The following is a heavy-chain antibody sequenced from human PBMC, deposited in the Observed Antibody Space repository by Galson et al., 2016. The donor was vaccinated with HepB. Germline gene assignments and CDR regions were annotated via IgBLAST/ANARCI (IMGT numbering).Heavy chain of an antibody. D-gene: IGHD6-6*01. CDR1: GFAFSSYE. V-gene: IGHV3-48*03. J-gene: IGHJ4*02. Sequence: SLRLSCAASGFAFSSYEMNWVRQAPGKGLEWVSYISSRDNIIYYADFVKGRFTISRDNAKNSLYLQMNSLRAEDTAVYYCATKYSSLDPRYWGQGTLVTVSS. CDR3: ATKYSSLDPRY. CDR2: ISSRDNII.